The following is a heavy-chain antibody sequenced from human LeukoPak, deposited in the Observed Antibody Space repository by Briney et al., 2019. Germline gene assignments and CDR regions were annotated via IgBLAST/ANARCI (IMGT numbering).Heavy chain of an antibody. V-gene: IGHV1-2*02. J-gene: IGHJ4*02. D-gene: IGHD2-2*01. CDR3: ARVYCSSTSCYLGSDY. CDR1: GYTFTGYY. CDR2: INPNSGGT. Sequence: ASVKVSCKASGYTFTGYYMHWVRQAPGQGLEWMGWINPNSGGTNYAQKFQGRVTMTRDTSISTAYMELSRLRSDDTAVYYCARVYCSSTSCYLGSDYWGQGTLVTVSS.